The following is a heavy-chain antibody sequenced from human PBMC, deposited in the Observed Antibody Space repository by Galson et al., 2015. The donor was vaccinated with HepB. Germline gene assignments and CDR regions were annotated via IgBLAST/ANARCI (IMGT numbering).Heavy chain of an antibody. V-gene: IGHV1-2*02. Sequence: SVKVSCKASGYTFTGYYMHWVRQAPGHGLEWMGWINPNSGGTNYAQEFQGRVTMTRDTSISTAYMELSRLRSDDTAVYYCATNIAAAEAGGNWFDPWGQGTLVTVSS. CDR1: GYTFTGYY. D-gene: IGHD6-13*01. CDR2: INPNSGGT. J-gene: IGHJ5*02. CDR3: ATNIAAAEAGGNWFDP.